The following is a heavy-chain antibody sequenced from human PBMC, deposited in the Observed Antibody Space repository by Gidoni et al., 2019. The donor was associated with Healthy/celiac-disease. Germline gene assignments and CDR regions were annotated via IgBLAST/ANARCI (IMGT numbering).Heavy chain of an antibody. CDR1: GCSISSSSYY. D-gene: IGHD3-10*01. CDR3: ARRVGFGPFDY. Sequence: QLQLQESGPGLVKPSETLSLTCTPSGCSISSSSYYWGRLRPPPGKGLEWIGGVYYSGSTYCNPSLKSRVTVSVDTSKTQFSLKLGSVTAADTAVYYCARRVGFGPFDYWGQGTLVTVSS. V-gene: IGHV4-39*01. CDR2: VYYSGST. J-gene: IGHJ4*02.